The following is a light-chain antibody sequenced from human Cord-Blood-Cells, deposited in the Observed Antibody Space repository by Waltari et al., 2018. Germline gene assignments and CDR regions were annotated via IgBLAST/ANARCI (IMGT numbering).Light chain of an antibody. CDR2: GAS. CDR1: QSVSSN. CDR3: QQYNNWPRT. V-gene: IGKV3-15*01. J-gene: IGKJ1*01. Sequence: EIVITQSPATLSVSPGERATLSCRASQSVSSNLAWYQQKHGQAPRVLIYGASTRATGIPARFSGSGSGTEFTLTISSLQSEDFAVYYCQQYNNWPRTFGQGTKVEIK.